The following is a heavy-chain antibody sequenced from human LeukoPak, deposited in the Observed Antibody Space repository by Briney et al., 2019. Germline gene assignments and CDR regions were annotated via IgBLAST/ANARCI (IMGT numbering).Heavy chain of an antibody. CDR2: IYYSGST. V-gene: IGHV4-59*01. J-gene: IGHJ5*02. Sequence: SETLSLTCTVSGGSISSYYWSWIRQPPGKGLEWIGYIYYSGSTNYNPSLKSRVTISVDTSKNQFSLKLSSVTAADTAVYYCARAVGLGYCSGGSCGWFDPWGQGTLVTVSS. CDR1: GGSISSYY. D-gene: IGHD2-15*01. CDR3: ARAVGLGYCSGGSCGWFDP.